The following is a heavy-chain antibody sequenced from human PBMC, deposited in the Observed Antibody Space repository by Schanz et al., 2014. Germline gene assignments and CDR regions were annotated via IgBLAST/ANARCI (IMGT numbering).Heavy chain of an antibody. Sequence: QVQLQESGPGLVKPSQTLSLTCTVSGGSIRSGTYYWSWIRQPAGKALEWVGRVFPNGITNYNPSLKSGVPISLDTPKTHFSLPLTSLTAADTAVYYCARDTTWRLDLWGRGTLVTVSS. CDR3: ARDTTWRLDL. J-gene: IGHJ2*01. CDR1: GGSIRSGTYY. V-gene: IGHV4-61*02. CDR2: VFPNGIT. D-gene: IGHD1-1*01.